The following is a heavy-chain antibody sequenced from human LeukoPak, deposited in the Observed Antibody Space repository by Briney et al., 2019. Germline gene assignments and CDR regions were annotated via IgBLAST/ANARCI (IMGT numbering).Heavy chain of an antibody. V-gene: IGHV1-2*02. Sequence: ASLKLSCKASGYTFTGSYMHWVRQAPGPGLEWMGWINPNSGGTNYAQNFQDRVTMTRDTSISTAYMELGRLRSDDTAVYYCARAYMVRGVIKAGAFDYWGEGTLVTVSS. CDR3: ARAYMVRGVIKAGAFDY. D-gene: IGHD3-10*01. CDR2: INPNSGGT. J-gene: IGHJ4*02. CDR1: GYTFTGSY.